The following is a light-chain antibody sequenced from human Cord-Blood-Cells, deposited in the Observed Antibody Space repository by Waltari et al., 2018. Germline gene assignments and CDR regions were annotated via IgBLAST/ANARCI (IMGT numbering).Light chain of an antibody. J-gene: IGLJ3*02. V-gene: IGLV1-47*01. CDR1: SSNIGSNY. CDR2: RNN. CDR3: AAWDDSLSGWV. Sequence: QYVLTQPPSASGTPGQRVTISCSGSSSNIGSNYVYWYQQLPGTAPKLLIYRNNQRPSGVPDRFPGSKSGTSASLAISGLRSEDEADYYCAAWDDSLSGWVFGGGTKLTVL.